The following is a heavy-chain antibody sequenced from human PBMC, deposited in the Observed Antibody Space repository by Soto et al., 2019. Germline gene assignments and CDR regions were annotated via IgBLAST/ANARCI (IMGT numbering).Heavy chain of an antibody. CDR1: GYTFTSYG. J-gene: IGHJ6*02. CDR2: ISAYNGNT. Sequence: QVQLVQSGAEVKKPGASVKVSCKASGYTFTSYGISWVRQAPGQGLEWMGWISAYNGNTNYAQKLHGRVTMTTDTSTSTAYMELRSLRSDDTAVYYCARWVDTAMVFHYGMDVWGQGTTVTVSS. V-gene: IGHV1-18*01. D-gene: IGHD5-18*01. CDR3: ARWVDTAMVFHYGMDV.